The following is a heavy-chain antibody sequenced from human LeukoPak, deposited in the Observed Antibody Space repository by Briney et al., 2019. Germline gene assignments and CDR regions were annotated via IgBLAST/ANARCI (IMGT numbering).Heavy chain of an antibody. CDR2: ISSSSSTI. J-gene: IGHJ4*02. CDR3: ARDVGNFDY. Sequence: PGGSLRLSCAASGFTFSSYSMNWVRQAPGKGLEWVSYISSSSSTIYYADSVKGRFTVSRDNAKKTLYLQMNSLRAEDTAVYYCARDVGNFDYWGQGTLVTVSS. CDR1: GFTFSSYS. V-gene: IGHV3-48*04.